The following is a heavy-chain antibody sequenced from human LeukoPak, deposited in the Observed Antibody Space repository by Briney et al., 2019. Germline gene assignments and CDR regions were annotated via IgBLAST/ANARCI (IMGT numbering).Heavy chain of an antibody. CDR3: ATIATYYYYYMDV. CDR2: ISGSGGST. V-gene: IGHV3-23*01. Sequence: GGSLRLSCAASGFTFSSYGMSWVRQAPGKGLEWVSAISGSGGSTYYADSVKGRFTISRDNSKNTLYLQMNSLRAEDTAVYFCATIATYYYYYMDVWGKGTTVTISS. CDR1: GFTFSSYG. J-gene: IGHJ6*03. D-gene: IGHD2-21*01.